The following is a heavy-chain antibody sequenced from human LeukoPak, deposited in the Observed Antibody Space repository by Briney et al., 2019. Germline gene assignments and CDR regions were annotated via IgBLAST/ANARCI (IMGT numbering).Heavy chain of an antibody. CDR3: AKDVSVGWFDP. D-gene: IGHD4-23*01. CDR2: ISSNSGIK. J-gene: IGHJ5*02. CDR1: GFTFKSFS. Sequence: GGSLRLSCGGSGFTFKSFSMHWVRQAPGKGLEWVSDISSNSGIKSYADSVKGRFTISRDNSKNTLYLQMNSLRAEDTAVYYCAKDVSVGWFDPWGQGTLVTVSS. V-gene: IGHV3-23*01.